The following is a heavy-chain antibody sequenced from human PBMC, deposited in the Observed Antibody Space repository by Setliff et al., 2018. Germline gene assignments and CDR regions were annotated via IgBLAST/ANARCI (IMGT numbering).Heavy chain of an antibody. Sequence: SETLSLTCTVSGGSISSSSYYWGWIRQPPGKGLEWIGSIYYSGSTYYNPSLKSRVTISVDTSKNQFSLKLSSVTAAGTAVYYCARDTEGRYNFWSGYYEDYYYYGMDVWGQGTTVTVSS. CDR1: GGSISSSSYY. D-gene: IGHD3-3*01. V-gene: IGHV4-39*07. J-gene: IGHJ6*02. CDR3: ARDTEGRYNFWSGYYEDYYYYGMDV. CDR2: IYYSGST.